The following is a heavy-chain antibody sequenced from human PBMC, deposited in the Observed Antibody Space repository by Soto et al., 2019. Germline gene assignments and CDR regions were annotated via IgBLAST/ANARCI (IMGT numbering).Heavy chain of an antibody. D-gene: IGHD5-12*01. CDR1: GFTFSSYA. Sequence: GGSLRLSCAASGFTFSSYAMHWVRQAPGKGLEWVAVISYDGSNKYYADSVKGRFTISRDNSKNTLYLQMNSLRAEDTAVYYCAREPVEMATIWADYYYGMDVWGQGTTVTVSS. CDR3: AREPVEMATIWADYYYGMDV. CDR2: ISYDGSNK. V-gene: IGHV3-30-3*01. J-gene: IGHJ6*02.